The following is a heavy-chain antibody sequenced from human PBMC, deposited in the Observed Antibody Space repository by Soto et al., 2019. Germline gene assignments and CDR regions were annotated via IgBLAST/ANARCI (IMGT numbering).Heavy chain of an antibody. CDR2: ISSSSSTI. D-gene: IGHD3-9*01. CDR3: ARDRSVDWLLPLDY. V-gene: IGHV3-48*02. CDR1: GFTFSSYS. Sequence: AGGSLRLSCAASGFTFSSYSMNWVRQAPGKGLEWVSYISSSSSTIYYADSVEGRFTISRDNAKNSLYLQMNSLRDEDTAVYYCARDRSVDWLLPLDYWGQGPLVTVSS. J-gene: IGHJ4*02.